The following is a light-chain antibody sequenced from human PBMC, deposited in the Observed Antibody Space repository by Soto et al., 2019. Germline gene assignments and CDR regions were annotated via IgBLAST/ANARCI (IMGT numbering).Light chain of an antibody. CDR3: QQGFSAPPWT. Sequence: DIQITQSPSSLSASVGDRITITCRSSQSINNYLNWYQQRPGKAPKVIIYDASSLQSGVPSRFSGSGSGTDFALTISSLQPEDFATYYCQQGFSAPPWTFGQGTKV. CDR2: DAS. CDR1: QSINNY. V-gene: IGKV1-39*01. J-gene: IGKJ1*01.